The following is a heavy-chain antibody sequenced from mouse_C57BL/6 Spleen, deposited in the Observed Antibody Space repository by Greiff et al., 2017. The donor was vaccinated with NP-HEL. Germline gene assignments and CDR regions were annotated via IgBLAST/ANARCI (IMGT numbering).Heavy chain of an antibody. CDR3: ARGDYAFDY. D-gene: IGHD2-4*01. Sequence: QVQLQQPGAELVMPGASVKLSCKASGYTFTSCWMHWVKQRPGHGLEWIGEIDPSASCTNYNQKFKGKAILTVDKSSSTAYMQLSSLTSEDSAVSCCARGDYAFDYWGQGTALTVSS. V-gene: IGHV1-69*01. J-gene: IGHJ2*01. CDR2: IDPSASCT. CDR1: GYTFTSCW.